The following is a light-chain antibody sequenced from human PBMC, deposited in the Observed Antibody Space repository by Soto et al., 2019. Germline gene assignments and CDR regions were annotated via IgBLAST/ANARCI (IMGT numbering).Light chain of an antibody. V-gene: IGKV3-11*01. CDR2: DAS. CDR3: QQRHSWVT. CDR1: QSVNTN. J-gene: IGKJ5*01. Sequence: MTQSPATLSVSPGERATLYCRASQSVNTNLAWFQQKPGQAPRLLIYDASTRATGIPARFSGSGSGTDFTLTISMLEPEDFAIYYCQQRHSWVTFGQGIRLEIK.